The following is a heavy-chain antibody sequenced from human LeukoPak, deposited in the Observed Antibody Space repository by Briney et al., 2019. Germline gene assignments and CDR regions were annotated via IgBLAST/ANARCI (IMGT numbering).Heavy chain of an antibody. CDR1: GGSFSGYY. Sequence: SETLSLTCAVYGGSFSGYYWSWIRQPPGKGLEWIGEINHSGSTNYNPSLKSRVTISVDTSKNQFSLKLSSVTAADTAVYYCASLRGDYSNVYHGMDVWGQGTTVTVSS. D-gene: IGHD2-15*01. V-gene: IGHV4-34*01. J-gene: IGHJ6*02. CDR3: ASLRGDYSNVYHGMDV. CDR2: INHSGST.